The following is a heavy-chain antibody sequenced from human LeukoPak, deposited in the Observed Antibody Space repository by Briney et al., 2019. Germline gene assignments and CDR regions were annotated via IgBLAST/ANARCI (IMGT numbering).Heavy chain of an antibody. Sequence: GGSLRLSCAAFGFTFSNYWMTWVRQAPGKGLEWVGNIKKDGSEKYYVESLKGRFTISRDNVKNSLYLQMNSLRAEDTAVYYCARDHSSGSGWYKEDYYYGMDVWGQGTTVTVSS. CDR2: IKKDGSEK. CDR3: ARDHSSGSGWYKEDYYYGMDV. D-gene: IGHD6-19*01. J-gene: IGHJ6*02. CDR1: GFTFSNYW. V-gene: IGHV3-7*01.